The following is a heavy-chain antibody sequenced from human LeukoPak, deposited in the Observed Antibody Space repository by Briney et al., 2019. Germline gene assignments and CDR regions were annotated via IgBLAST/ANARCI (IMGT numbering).Heavy chain of an antibody. J-gene: IGHJ4*02. CDR3: ARLRIGVVPSAMLGDYYFDY. CDR2: IYYSGST. CDR1: GGSISSYY. V-gene: IGHV4-59*08. D-gene: IGHD2-2*01. Sequence: SETLSLTCTVSGGSISSYYWSWIRQPPGKGLEWIGYIYYSGSTNYNPSLKSRVTISVDTSKNQFSLKLTSVTAADTAVYYCARLRIGVVPSAMLGDYYFDYWGQGTLVTVSS.